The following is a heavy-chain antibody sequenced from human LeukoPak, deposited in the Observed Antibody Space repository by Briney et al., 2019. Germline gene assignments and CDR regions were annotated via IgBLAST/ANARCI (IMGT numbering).Heavy chain of an antibody. CDR2: IYHSGTT. D-gene: IGHD7-27*01. J-gene: IGHJ4*02. V-gene: IGHV4-38-2*02. CDR3: ARQRGWGFGSYLDY. CDR1: GYSISRGYY. Sequence: PSETLSLTCTVSGYSISRGYYWGWIRQPPGKGLEWIGSIYHSGTTYYNPSLKSRVTISIDTSKNQFSLKLNSVTAADTTVYYCARQRGWGFGSYLDYWGQGTLVTVSS.